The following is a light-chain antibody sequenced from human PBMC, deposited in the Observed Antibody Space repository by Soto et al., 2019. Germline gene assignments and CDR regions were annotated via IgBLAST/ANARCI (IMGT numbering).Light chain of an antibody. CDR1: SGHSTYI. CDR2: LEGSGGY. Sequence: QLVLTQSSSASASLGSSVKLTCTLSSGHSTYIIAWHQQQPGEAPRYLMDLEGSGGYNNGSGVPDRFSGSSSGADRYLTISNLQSEDEADYYCETWDTNTRVFGGGTKLTVL. CDR3: ETWDTNTRV. V-gene: IGLV4-60*03. J-gene: IGLJ3*02.